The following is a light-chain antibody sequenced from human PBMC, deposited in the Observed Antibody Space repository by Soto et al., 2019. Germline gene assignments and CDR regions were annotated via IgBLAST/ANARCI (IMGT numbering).Light chain of an antibody. Sequence: QSALTQPRSVSGSPGQSVTISCTGTSSDVGTYNYVSWYQQHPGKATKVVIYDVSQRPSGVPDRFSGSKSGNTASLSISGLQGEDEADYYCCSYVGRSAYFVFGTGTKLTVL. V-gene: IGLV2-11*01. CDR2: DVS. J-gene: IGLJ1*01. CDR3: CSYVGRSAYFV. CDR1: SSDVGTYNY.